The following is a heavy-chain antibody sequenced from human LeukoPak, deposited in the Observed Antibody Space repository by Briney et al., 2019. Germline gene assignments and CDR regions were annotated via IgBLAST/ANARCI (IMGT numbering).Heavy chain of an antibody. CDR3: VRLRYGGFDP. CDR1: GFTFTSYW. Sequence: GGSLRLSCAASGFTFTSYWMSWVRQAPGKGLEWVANIKYERSEKYYVDSVKGRFTISRDNAKNALYLQMNSLRAEDTAVYYCVRLRYGGFDPRGQGTLVTVSS. J-gene: IGHJ5*02. CDR2: IKYERSEK. V-gene: IGHV3-7*01. D-gene: IGHD5-18*01.